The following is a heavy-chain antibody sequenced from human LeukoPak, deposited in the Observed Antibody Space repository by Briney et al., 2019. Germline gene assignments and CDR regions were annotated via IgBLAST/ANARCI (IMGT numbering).Heavy chain of an antibody. CDR3: ARDAHDIVVVPAAN. CDR2: ISSSSSYI. Sequence: GGSLRLSCAASGFTFSSYWMSWVRQAPGKGLEWVSSISSSSSYIYYADSVKGRFTISRDNAKNSLYLQMNSLRAEDTAVYYCARDAHDIVVVPAANWGQGTLVTVSS. CDR1: GFTFSSYW. V-gene: IGHV3-21*01. D-gene: IGHD2-2*01. J-gene: IGHJ4*02.